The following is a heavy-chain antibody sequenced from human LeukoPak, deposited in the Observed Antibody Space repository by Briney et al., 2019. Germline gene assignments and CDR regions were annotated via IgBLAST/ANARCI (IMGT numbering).Heavy chain of an antibody. Sequence: ESGPTLVKPTQTLTLTCTFSGFSLSTSAVGVGWIRQPPGKALEWLALIYWDDDKRYIPSLKSRLTITKDTYKNQVVLAMSNMDPVDTATYYCAHRNPQSMAYYFDYWGQGTLVTVSS. J-gene: IGHJ4*02. D-gene: IGHD2/OR15-2a*01. CDR3: AHRNPQSMAYYFDY. CDR2: IYWDDDK. V-gene: IGHV2-5*02. CDR1: GFSLSTSAVG.